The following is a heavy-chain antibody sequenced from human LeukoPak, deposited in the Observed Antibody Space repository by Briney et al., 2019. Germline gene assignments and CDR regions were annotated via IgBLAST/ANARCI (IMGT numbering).Heavy chain of an antibody. CDR1: GFTFSSYA. J-gene: IGHJ4*02. D-gene: IGHD6-19*01. V-gene: IGHV3-23*01. CDR3: AKAGYSSGWCLDY. Sequence: GGSLRLSCAASGFTFSSYAMSWVRQAPGKGLEWVSAISGSGGSTYYADSMKGRFTISRDNSKNTLYLQMNSLRAEDTAVYYCAKAGYSSGWCLDYWGQGTLVTVSS. CDR2: ISGSGGST.